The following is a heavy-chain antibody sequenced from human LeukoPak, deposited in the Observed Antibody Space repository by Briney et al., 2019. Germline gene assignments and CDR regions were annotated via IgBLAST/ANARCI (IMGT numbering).Heavy chain of an antibody. Sequence: GVLRLSCGASGFTFSSHAMNWVRQAPGKGLEWVSAISDSGGRTYYADSVKGRFTISRDNSKNTLYLQMSSLRAEDTAVYYCTKEGKTRNWNYYQAKPVYWGQGTLVTVSS. J-gene: IGHJ4*02. CDR2: ISDSGGRT. V-gene: IGHV3-23*01. D-gene: IGHD1-7*01. CDR1: GFTFSSHA. CDR3: TKEGKTRNWNYYQAKPVY.